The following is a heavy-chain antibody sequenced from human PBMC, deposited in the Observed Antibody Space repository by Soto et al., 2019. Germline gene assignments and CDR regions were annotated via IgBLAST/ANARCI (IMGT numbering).Heavy chain of an antibody. D-gene: IGHD7-27*01. CDR2: IYHSGNT. CDR1: GGSISGSNW. CDR3: ATIPLTGDQFDAFDI. J-gene: IGHJ3*02. Sequence: SETLSLTCAVSGGSISGSNWWSWVRQPPGKGLEWIGEIYHSGNTNYNPSLKSRVTMSVDTSKNQFSLKPSSVTAADTAVYYCATIPLTGDQFDAFDIWGQGTMVTVSS. V-gene: IGHV4-4*02.